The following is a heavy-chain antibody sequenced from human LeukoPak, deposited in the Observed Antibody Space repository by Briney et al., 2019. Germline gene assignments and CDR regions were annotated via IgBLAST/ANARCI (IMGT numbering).Heavy chain of an antibody. CDR3: ARRLTQYDCSAP. CDR2: TYYRSTWYN. Sequence: SQTLSLTCAISGDIVSSNSVTWNWIRQSPSRGLEWLGRTYYRSTWYNDYAVSVRGRITVNPDTSKNQFSLHLNSVTPEDTAVYYCARRLTQYDCSAPWGQEILVTVSS. J-gene: IGHJ5*02. V-gene: IGHV6-1*01. CDR1: GDIVSSNSVT. D-gene: IGHD2-2*01.